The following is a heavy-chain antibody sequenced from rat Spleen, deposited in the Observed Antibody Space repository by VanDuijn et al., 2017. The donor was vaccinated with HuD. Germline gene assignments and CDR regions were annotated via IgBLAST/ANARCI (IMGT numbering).Heavy chain of an antibody. J-gene: IGHJ4*01. CDR1: GFTFTNYY. D-gene: IGHD1-12*02. Sequence: EVQLVESGGDLVHPGRSLKLSCAASGFTFTNYYMAWVRQAPTKGLEWVAYISYDGTATYYRDSVKGRLTISRDNGKNTVFLQMDSLRSEDTATYYCATDGYYDGRYYSVYAMDAWGQGASVTVSS. CDR3: ATDGYYDGRYYSVYAMDA. CDR2: ISYDGTAT. V-gene: IGHV5-20*01.